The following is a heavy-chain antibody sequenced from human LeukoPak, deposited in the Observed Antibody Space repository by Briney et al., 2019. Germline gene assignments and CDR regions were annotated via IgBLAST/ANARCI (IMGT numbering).Heavy chain of an antibody. Sequence: PSETLSLTCTVSGGSVSSGGSYWAWIRQPPGTGLEWIGSIYYRGSSYYNPSLKSRVTISVDMSKNHFSLKVNSVTAADTAVYYCARLRLAAAGTAYYFENWGQGTLVTVSS. J-gene: IGHJ4*02. D-gene: IGHD6-13*01. CDR2: IYYRGSS. CDR3: ARLRLAAAGTAYYFEN. CDR1: GGSVSSGGSY. V-gene: IGHV4-39*02.